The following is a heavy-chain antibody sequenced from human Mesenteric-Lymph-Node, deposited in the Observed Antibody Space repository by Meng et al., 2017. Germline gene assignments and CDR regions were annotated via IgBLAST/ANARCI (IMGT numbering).Heavy chain of an antibody. Sequence: QVQLKGLGPGLVKPSQTLFLTVTVSGGSISSGDYYWSWIRQPPGKGLEWIGYIYYSGSTYYNPSLKSRVTISVDTSKNQFSLKLSSVTATDTAVYYCASIAVAGSWFDPWGQGTLVTVAS. V-gene: IGHV4-30-4*01. J-gene: IGHJ5*02. D-gene: IGHD6-19*01. CDR1: GGSISSGDYY. CDR2: IYYSGST. CDR3: ASIAVAGSWFDP.